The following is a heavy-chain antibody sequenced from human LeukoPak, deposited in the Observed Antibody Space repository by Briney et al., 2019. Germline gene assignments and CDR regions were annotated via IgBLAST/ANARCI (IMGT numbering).Heavy chain of an antibody. Sequence: GESLKISCKGSGCRFTNYWIGWVRQMPGKGLEWMGIIYPGDSDTRYSPSFQGQVTISADKSISTAYLQWSSLKASDTAMYYCARHGCSSTSCPTDYWGQGTLVTVSS. V-gene: IGHV5-51*01. CDR3: ARHGCSSTSCPTDY. CDR1: GCRFTNYW. D-gene: IGHD2-2*01. J-gene: IGHJ4*02. CDR2: IYPGDSDT.